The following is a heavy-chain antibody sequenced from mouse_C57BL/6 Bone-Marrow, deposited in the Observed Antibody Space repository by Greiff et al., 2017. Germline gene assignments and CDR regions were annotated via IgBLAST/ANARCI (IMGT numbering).Heavy chain of an antibody. CDR1: GYTFTSYW. J-gene: IGHJ2*01. V-gene: IGHV1-59*01. D-gene: IGHD1-1*01. CDR2: IDPSDSYT. Sequence: VQLQQPGAELVRPGTSVKLSCKASGYTFTSYWMHWVQQRPGQGLEWIGVIDPSDSYTNYNQKFKGKATLTVDTSSSTAYMQLSSLTSEDSAVYYCARWDYYGFDYWGQGTTRTVSS. CDR3: ARWDYYGFDY.